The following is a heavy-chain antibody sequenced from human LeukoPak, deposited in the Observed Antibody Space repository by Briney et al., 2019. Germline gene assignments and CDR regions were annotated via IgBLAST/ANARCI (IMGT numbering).Heavy chain of an antibody. CDR1: GGSFSSYY. CDR3: ARDQGYFWSGYFAFDI. Sequence: SETLSLTCTVSGGSFSSYYWGWIRQPPGKGLEWIGSIYYSGSTYYNPSLKSRVTISVDTSKNQFSLKLSSVTAADTAVYYCARDQGYFWSGYFAFDIWGQGTMVTVSS. CDR2: IYYSGST. D-gene: IGHD3-3*01. V-gene: IGHV4-39*07. J-gene: IGHJ3*02.